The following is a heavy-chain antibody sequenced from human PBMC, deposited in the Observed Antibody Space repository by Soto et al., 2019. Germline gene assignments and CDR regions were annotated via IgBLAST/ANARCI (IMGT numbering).Heavy chain of an antibody. CDR2: IIPILGIA. V-gene: IGHV1-69*08. D-gene: IGHD5-12*01. CDR3: ARDRRDGYKEEGRWYFDL. Sequence: QVQLVQSGAEVKKPGSSVKVSCKASGGTFSSYTISWVRQAPGQGLEWMGRIIPILGIANYAQKFQGRVTITADKSTSTAYMELSSLRSEDTAVYYCARDRRDGYKEEGRWYFDLWGRGTLVTVSS. CDR1: GGTFSSYT. J-gene: IGHJ2*01.